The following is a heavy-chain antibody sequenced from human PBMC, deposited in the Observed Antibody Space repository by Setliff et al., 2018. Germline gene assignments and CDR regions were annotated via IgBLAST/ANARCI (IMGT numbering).Heavy chain of an antibody. CDR3: ARGGTYRYFDY. CDR2: IYTTGST. D-gene: IGHD1-26*01. Sequence: PSETLSLTCTVSGGSISSGSDYWTWIRQPAGKGLEWIGHIYTTGSTNYNPSLKSRVTMSVDTSMNQFSLKLKSVTAADTAVYYCARGGTYRYFDYWGQGALVTVSS. J-gene: IGHJ4*02. CDR1: GGSISSGSDY. V-gene: IGHV4-61*09.